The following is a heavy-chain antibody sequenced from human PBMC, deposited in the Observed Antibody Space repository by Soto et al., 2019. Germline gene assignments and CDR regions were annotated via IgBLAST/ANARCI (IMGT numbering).Heavy chain of an antibody. J-gene: IGHJ6*02. CDR3: ARDQDYDSSGYYYYGMDV. Sequence: PGGSLRLSCAASGFTFSSYEMNWVRQAPGKGLEWVSYISSSGSTIYYADSVKGRFTISRDNAKNSLYLQMNSLRAEDTAVYYCARDQDYDSSGYYYYGMDVLGQGTAVTVSS. V-gene: IGHV3-48*03. D-gene: IGHD3-22*01. CDR2: ISSSGSTI. CDR1: GFTFSSYE.